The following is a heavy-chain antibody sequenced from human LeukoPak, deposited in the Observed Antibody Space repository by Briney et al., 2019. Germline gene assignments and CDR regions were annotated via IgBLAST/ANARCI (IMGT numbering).Heavy chain of an antibody. CDR3: ARGSKSGWYDY. Sequence: GGSLRLSCAASGFIFSYYGMPWVRQDPGKGLEWVAVIWYDGSNKYYADSVKGRFTISRDNSKNTLYLQMNSLRAEGTAVYYCARGSKSGWYDYWGQGTLVTVSS. V-gene: IGHV3-33*01. CDR1: GFIFSYYG. CDR2: IWYDGSNK. D-gene: IGHD6-19*01. J-gene: IGHJ4*02.